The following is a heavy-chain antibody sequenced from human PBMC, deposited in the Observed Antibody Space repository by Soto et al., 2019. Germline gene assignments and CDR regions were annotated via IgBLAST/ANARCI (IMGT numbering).Heavy chain of an antibody. V-gene: IGHV3-33*06. Sequence: QVQLVESGGGVVQPGRSLRLSCAASGFTFSNHGMHWVRQAPGKGLEWVAVIWYDGNNKYYADSVKGRFTISRDNSKNTLFLQMDSLIGEDTAVYYCAKRDRNGWYYMDVWGQGTTVTVSS. CDR2: IWYDGNNK. CDR1: GFTFSNHG. D-gene: IGHD6-19*01. J-gene: IGHJ6*02. CDR3: AKRDRNGWYYMDV.